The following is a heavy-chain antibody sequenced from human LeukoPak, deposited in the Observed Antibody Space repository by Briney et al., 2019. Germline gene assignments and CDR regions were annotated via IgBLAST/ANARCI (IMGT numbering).Heavy chain of an antibody. J-gene: IGHJ5*02. CDR2: MYYSGNT. CDR3: ARAGGFTILRGAVNNWFDP. V-gene: IGHV4-59*12. D-gene: IGHD3-10*01. Sequence: SETLSLTCTVSGGSISSYFWNWIRQRPGKGLEWIGSMYYSGNTYYNPSLKSRVTISVDTSKNQFSLRLSSVTAADTAVYYCARAGGFTILRGAVNNWFDPWGQGTLVTVSS. CDR1: GGSISSYF.